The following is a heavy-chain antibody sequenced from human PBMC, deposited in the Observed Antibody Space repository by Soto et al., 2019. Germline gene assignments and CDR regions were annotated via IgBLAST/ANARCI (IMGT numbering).Heavy chain of an antibody. CDR2: IYYSGTT. CDR1: GGSISSVGYY. CDR3: ARGRGYSYGPYYFDY. V-gene: IGHV4-31*03. D-gene: IGHD5-18*01. J-gene: IGHJ4*02. Sequence: PSETLSLTCTVSGGSISSVGYYWSWFRQLPGKGLEWIGDIYYSGTTYHNPSLRSRLTISGDASKNQFSLKLSSVTAADTALYYCARGRGYSYGPYYFDYWGQGTLVTVPQ.